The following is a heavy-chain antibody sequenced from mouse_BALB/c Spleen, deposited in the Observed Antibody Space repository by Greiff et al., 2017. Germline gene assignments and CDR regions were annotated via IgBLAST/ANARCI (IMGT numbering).Heavy chain of an antibody. D-gene: IGHD1-1*02. CDR2: IDPSDSYT. Sequence: VQLQQPGAELVKPGASVKLSCKASGYTFTSYWMHWVKQRPGQGLEWIGEIDPSDSYTNYNQKFKGKATLTVDKSSSTAYMQLSSLTSEDSAVYYCARSGGNQAWFAYWGQGTLVTVSA. CDR1: GYTFTSYW. CDR3: ARSGGNQAWFAY. V-gene: IGHV1-69*02. J-gene: IGHJ3*01.